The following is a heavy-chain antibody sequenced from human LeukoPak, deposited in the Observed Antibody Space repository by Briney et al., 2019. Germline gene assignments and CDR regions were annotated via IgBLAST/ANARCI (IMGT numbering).Heavy chain of an antibody. CDR2: ISGSGGST. V-gene: IGHV3-23*01. D-gene: IGHD4-17*01. J-gene: IGHJ4*02. Sequence: GGSLRLSCAASGFTFSSYAMSWVRQAPGKGLEWVSAISGSGGSTYYADSVKGRFTISRDNSKNTLYLQMNSLRAEDTAVYYCAKDWRYGSDYGDYGGENWGQGTLVTVSS. CDR1: GFTFSSYA. CDR3: AKDWRYGSDYGDYGGEN.